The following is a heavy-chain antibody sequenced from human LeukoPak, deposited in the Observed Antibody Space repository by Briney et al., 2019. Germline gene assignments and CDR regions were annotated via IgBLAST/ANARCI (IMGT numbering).Heavy chain of an antibody. D-gene: IGHD1-20*01. V-gene: IGHV3-48*04. CDR3: ARDHNWSFDY. J-gene: IGHJ4*02. CDR2: ISSTGVI. CDR1: GFTFSSYS. Sequence: PGGSLRLSCAASGFTFSSYSMTWVRQAPGKGLEWVSYISSTGVIYYADSVRGRFSISRDNAMNSVYMQMNSLRAEDTALYYCARDHNWSFDYWGRGTLVTVSS.